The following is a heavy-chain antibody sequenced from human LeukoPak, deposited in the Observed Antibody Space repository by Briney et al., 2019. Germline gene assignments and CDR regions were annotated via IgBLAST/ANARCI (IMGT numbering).Heavy chain of an antibody. D-gene: IGHD5-12*01. CDR1: GFSSSTSP. CDR2: VNNGPGAT. Sequence: GGSLRLSCAASGFSSSTSPMSWVRQPAGEGLGWVSAVNNGPGATFYRDSVRGRFTISRDDSKSHLYLQMNSLRAEDTGTYYCAKTHYDLLDVWGQGTTVTVSS. CDR3: AKTHYDLLDV. J-gene: IGHJ6*02. V-gene: IGHV3-23*01.